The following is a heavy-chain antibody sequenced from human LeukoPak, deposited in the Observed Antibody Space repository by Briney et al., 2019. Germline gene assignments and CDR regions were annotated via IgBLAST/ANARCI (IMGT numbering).Heavy chain of an antibody. J-gene: IGHJ6*03. V-gene: IGHV1-69*13. CDR2: IIPIFGIP. CDR1: GGTFRTFA. D-gene: IGHD6-25*01. Sequence: ASVKVSCKASGGTFRTFAISWVRQAPGQGLEWMGGIIPIFGIPDSAQKFQGRLTITAYESTTTAYMELSSLRSDDTAIYYCGLSGNYYYYYMDVWGKGTTVTISS. CDR3: GLSGNYYYYYMDV.